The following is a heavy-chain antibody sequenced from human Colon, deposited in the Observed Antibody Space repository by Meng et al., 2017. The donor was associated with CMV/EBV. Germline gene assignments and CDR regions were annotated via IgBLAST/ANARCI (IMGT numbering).Heavy chain of an antibody. CDR1: GFTFSSYS. J-gene: IGHJ5*02. V-gene: IGHV3-21*01. CDR3: AREMYQLLYSAELVNWFDP. Sequence: GGSLRLSCAASGFTFSSYSMNWVRQAPGKGLEWVSSISSSSSYIYYADSVKGRFTISRDNAKNSLYLQMNSLRAEDTAVYYCAREMYQLLYSAELVNWFDPWGQGTLVTVSS. D-gene: IGHD2-2*02. CDR2: ISSSSSYI.